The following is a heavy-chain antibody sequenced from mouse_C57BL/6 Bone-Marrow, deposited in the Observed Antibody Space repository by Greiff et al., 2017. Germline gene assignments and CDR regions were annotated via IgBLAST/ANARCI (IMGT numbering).Heavy chain of an antibody. Sequence: QVQLQQPGAELVMPGASVKLSCKASGYTFTSYWMHWVKQRPGQGLEWIGEIDPSDSYTNYNQKFKGKSTLTVDQSSSTAYMQLSSLTSEDSAVYYCARSSYYYGSSYYYAMDYWGQGTSVTVSS. CDR1: GYTFTSYW. D-gene: IGHD1-1*01. CDR2: IDPSDSYT. CDR3: ARSSYYYGSSYYYAMDY. J-gene: IGHJ4*01. V-gene: IGHV1-69*01.